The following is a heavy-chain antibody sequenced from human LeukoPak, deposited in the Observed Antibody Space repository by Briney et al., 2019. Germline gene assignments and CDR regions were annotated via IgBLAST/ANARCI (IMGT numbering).Heavy chain of an antibody. J-gene: IGHJ2*01. Sequence: KPGGSLRLSCAASGFTFSSYSRNWVRQAPGKGLEWVSSISSSSSYIYYADSVKGRFTISRDNSKNTLYLQMNSLRAEDTAVYYCAKVAVAKSAKYWYFDLWGRGTLVTVS. CDR2: ISSSSSYI. V-gene: IGHV3-21*04. CDR3: AKVAVAKSAKYWYFDL. D-gene: IGHD6-19*01. CDR1: GFTFSSYS.